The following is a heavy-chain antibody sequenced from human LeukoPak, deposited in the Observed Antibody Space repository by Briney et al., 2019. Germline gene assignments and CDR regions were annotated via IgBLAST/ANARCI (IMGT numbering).Heavy chain of an antibody. D-gene: IGHD2-8*01. CDR3: VSLDGVYYYHMDV. CDR1: GFTFNRYW. Sequence: PGGSLRLSCAASGFTFNRYWMHWVRHAPGKGLVWVSRISPDGHSATSADSAKGRFTISRDNAKNTLYLQMNSLRAEDSAVYYCVSLDGVYYYHMDVWGQGTTVIVS. CDR2: ISPDGHSA. J-gene: IGHJ6*02. V-gene: IGHV3-74*03.